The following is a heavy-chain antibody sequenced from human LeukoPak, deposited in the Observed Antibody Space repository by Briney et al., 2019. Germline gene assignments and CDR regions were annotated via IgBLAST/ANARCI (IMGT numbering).Heavy chain of an antibody. D-gene: IGHD3-22*01. CDR3: ATHTYDSSGYYFVY. J-gene: IGHJ4*02. Sequence: PSETLSLTCTVSGGSISGGIYYWGWIRQPPGKGLEWIGSISYSGSTYYNPSLKSRVTVSVETSKNQFSLKLSSVTAADTAVYYCATHTYDSSGYYFVYWGQGALVTVSS. V-gene: IGHV4-39*01. CDR2: ISYSGST. CDR1: GGSISGGIYY.